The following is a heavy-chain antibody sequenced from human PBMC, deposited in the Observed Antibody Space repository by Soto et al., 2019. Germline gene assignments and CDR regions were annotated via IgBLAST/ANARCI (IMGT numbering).Heavy chain of an antibody. Sequence: GGALRRSCAASGFTFSSYAMHWVRQAPGKGLEWVAVISYDGSNKYYADSVKGRFTISRDNSKNTLYLQMNSLRAEDTAVYYCARDKTYYYDSSGYYWFDYWGQGTLVTVSS. D-gene: IGHD3-22*01. CDR3: ARDKTYYYDSSGYYWFDY. V-gene: IGHV3-30-3*01. CDR2: ISYDGSNK. J-gene: IGHJ4*02. CDR1: GFTFSSYA.